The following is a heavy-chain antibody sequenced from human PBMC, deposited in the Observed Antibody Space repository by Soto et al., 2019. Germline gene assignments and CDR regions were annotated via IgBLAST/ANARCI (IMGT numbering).Heavy chain of an antibody. CDR2: ISSGSSFI. CDR3: AREARDDILTGYYKI. J-gene: IGHJ4*02. Sequence: GGSLRLSCAASGFTFSNYAMNWVRQAPGKGLEWVSSISSGSSFIYYADLVKGRFTISRDNAKNSLSLQMNSLRAEDTAVYYCAREARDDILTGYYKIWGQGTLVTVSS. D-gene: IGHD3-9*01. CDR1: GFTFSNYA. V-gene: IGHV3-21*01.